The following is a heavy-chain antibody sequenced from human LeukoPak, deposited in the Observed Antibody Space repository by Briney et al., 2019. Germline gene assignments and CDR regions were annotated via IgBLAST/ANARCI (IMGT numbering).Heavy chain of an antibody. CDR1: GFSFSSYS. V-gene: IGHV3-21*01. CDR2: ISGTVDDFI. J-gene: IGHJ4*02. CDR3: ARDPHAEPAFDY. D-gene: IGHD2-2*01. Sequence: GGSLRLSCTTSGFSFSSYSMNWVRQTPGKGLEWVSSISGTVDDFINYADSVKGRFTISRDNAKNSLYLQMNSLRVEDTAVYYCARDPHAEPAFDYWGQGTLVTVSS.